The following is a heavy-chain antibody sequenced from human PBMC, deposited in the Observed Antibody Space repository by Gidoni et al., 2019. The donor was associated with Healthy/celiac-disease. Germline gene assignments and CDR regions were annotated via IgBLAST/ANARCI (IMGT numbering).Heavy chain of an antibody. CDR1: GGSISSYY. V-gene: IGHV4-59*01. J-gene: IGHJ4*02. Sequence: QVQLQESGPGLVKPSETLSLTCTVSGGSISSYYWSWIRQPPGKGLEWIGYIYYSGSTNYNPSLKSRVTISVDTSKNQFSLKLSSVTAADTAVYYCARSMNSSGYGGSDYWGQGTLVTVSS. CDR3: ARSMNSSGYGGSDY. CDR2: IYYSGST. D-gene: IGHD3-22*01.